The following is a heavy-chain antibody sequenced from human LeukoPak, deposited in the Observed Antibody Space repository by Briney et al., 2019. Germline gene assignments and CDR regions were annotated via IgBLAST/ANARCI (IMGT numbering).Heavy chain of an antibody. D-gene: IGHD2/OR15-2a*01. CDR3: ARDAYGGATFFYYMDV. Sequence: GRSLRLSCAGSGVTFDDSAMHWVRQTPGKGLEWVSGIIWSRGNMAYADFVGGRFTISRDNAKNSLSLQMNSLSDEGTAVYYCARDAYGGATFFYYMDVWGKGTTVTVSS. CDR2: IIWSRGNM. V-gene: IGHV3-9*01. J-gene: IGHJ6*03. CDR1: GVTFDDSA.